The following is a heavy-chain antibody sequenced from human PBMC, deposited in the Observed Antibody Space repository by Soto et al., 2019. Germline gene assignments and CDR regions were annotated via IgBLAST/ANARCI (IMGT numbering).Heavy chain of an antibody. V-gene: IGHV1-18*01. Sequence: QVQMVQSGTEVGKPGASVKISCQASGYSFRTYGINWVRQAPGQGLEWMGWISVYNGHTYYTEKFQGRVTMTTDTSTNTAYMELRSLRSDDTAVYYCARGRGASSWYETPHYFDYWGQGTLVTVSS. CDR2: ISVYNGHT. CDR3: ARGRGASSWYETPHYFDY. J-gene: IGHJ4*02. D-gene: IGHD6-13*01. CDR1: GYSFRTYG.